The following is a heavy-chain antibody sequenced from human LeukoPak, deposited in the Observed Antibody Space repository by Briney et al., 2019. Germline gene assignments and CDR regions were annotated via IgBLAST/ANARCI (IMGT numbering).Heavy chain of an antibody. Sequence: GESLKISCKSSGYSFTSYWIGWVRQMPGKGLEWMGIIYPGDSDTRYSPSFQGQVTISADKSISTAYLQWSSLKASDTAMYYCARLPYYDILTGYSPRWFDPWGQGTLVTVSS. CDR3: ARLPYYDILTGYSPRWFDP. CDR2: IYPGDSDT. CDR1: GYSFTSYW. J-gene: IGHJ5*02. D-gene: IGHD3-9*01. V-gene: IGHV5-51*01.